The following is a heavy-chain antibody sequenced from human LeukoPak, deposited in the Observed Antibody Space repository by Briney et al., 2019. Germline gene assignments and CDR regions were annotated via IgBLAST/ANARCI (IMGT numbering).Heavy chain of an antibody. D-gene: IGHD4-11*01. Sequence: PGGSLRLSCTVSGFTVSSNSMSWVRQAPGKGLEWVSFIYSDNTHYSDSVKGRFTISRDNSKDTLYLQMNSLRAEDTAVYYCAKDGRDYRSFDYWGQGTLVTVSS. J-gene: IGHJ4*02. CDR1: GFTVSSNS. CDR2: IYSDNT. V-gene: IGHV3-66*03. CDR3: AKDGRDYRSFDY.